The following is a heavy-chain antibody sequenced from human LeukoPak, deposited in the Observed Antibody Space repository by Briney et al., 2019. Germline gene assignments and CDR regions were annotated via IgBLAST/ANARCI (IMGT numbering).Heavy chain of an antibody. J-gene: IGHJ4*02. D-gene: IGHD6-19*01. CDR2: IYSGGST. V-gene: IGHV3-53*01. CDR1: GFTFTSYS. CDR3: ARAPGYSSGPYYFDY. Sequence: GGSLRLSCAASGFTFTSYSMNWVRQAPGKGLEWVSVIYSGGSTYYADSVKGRFTISRDNSKNTLYLQMNSLRAEDTAVYYCARAPGYSSGPYYFDYWGQGTLVTVSS.